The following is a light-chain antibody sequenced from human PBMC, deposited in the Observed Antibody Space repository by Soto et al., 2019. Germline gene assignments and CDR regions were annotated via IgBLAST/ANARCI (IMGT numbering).Light chain of an antibody. V-gene: IGKV1-12*01. CDR1: QGISSW. J-gene: IGKJ4*01. CDR3: QQANSFPLT. CDR2: AAS. Sequence: DIQMTQSPSSVSASVGDRVTITCRASQGISSWLAWYQKKPGKDPNLLIYAASSLHSGVPSRFSGSGSGTDFNLTISRLQTEDFATYYCQQANSFPLTFGGGTKVDIK.